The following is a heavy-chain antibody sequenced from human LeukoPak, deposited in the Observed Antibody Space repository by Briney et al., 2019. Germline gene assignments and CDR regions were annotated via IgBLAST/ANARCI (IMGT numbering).Heavy chain of an antibody. CDR2: IYPGDSDT. D-gene: IGHD6-13*01. J-gene: IGHJ4*02. V-gene: IGHV5-51*01. Sequence: GESLKISCKGSGYSFTSYWIGWVRQMPGKGLEWMGIIYPGDSDTRYSPSFHGQVTISADKSISTAYLQWSSLKASDTAMYYCARGPLPYSSSWFYYFDYWGQGTLVTVSS. CDR1: GYSFTSYW. CDR3: ARGPLPYSSSWFYYFDY.